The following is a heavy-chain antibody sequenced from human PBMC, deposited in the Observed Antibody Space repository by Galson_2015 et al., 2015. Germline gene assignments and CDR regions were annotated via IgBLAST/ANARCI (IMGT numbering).Heavy chain of an antibody. CDR1: GFTFSSYG. Sequence: SLRLSCAASGFTFSSYGMHWVRQAPGKGLEWVAVIWYDGSNKYCADSVKGRFTISRDNSKNTLYLQMNSLRAEDTAVYYCAREGYSSSWTKGYGMDVWGQGTTVTVSS. J-gene: IGHJ6*02. CDR2: IWYDGSNK. D-gene: IGHD6-13*01. CDR3: AREGYSSSWTKGYGMDV. V-gene: IGHV3-33*01.